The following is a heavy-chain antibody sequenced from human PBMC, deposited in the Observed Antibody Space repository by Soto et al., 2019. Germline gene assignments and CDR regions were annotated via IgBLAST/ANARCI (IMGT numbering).Heavy chain of an antibody. CDR2: ISAFNGNT. Sequence: QVQLVQSGAEVKRPGASVKVSYKASNYMFGSYGITWVRQAPGQGPEWMGWISAFNGNTKYPQNLQGRVTMTTDTSTATAYMELRALRSDDSAMYFCARDGGYGAGSYLDYWGQGTLVTVSS. J-gene: IGHJ4*02. V-gene: IGHV1-18*04. CDR3: ARDGGYGAGSYLDY. CDR1: NYMFGSYG. D-gene: IGHD3-10*01.